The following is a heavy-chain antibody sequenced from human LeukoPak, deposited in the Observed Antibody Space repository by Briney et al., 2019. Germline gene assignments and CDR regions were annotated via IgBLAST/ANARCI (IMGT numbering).Heavy chain of an antibody. CDR3: ARWDTAMVRAGYGVFDI. CDR2: IYYSGTT. J-gene: IGHJ3*02. Sequence: SETLSLTCTVSGGSISSSSYYWGWIRQPPGKGLEWIGYIYYSGTTNYNPSLKSRVTISVDTSKKQFSLRLSSVTAADTAMYYCARWDTAMVRAGYGVFDIWGQGTMVTVSS. V-gene: IGHV4-61*05. CDR1: GGSISSSSYY. D-gene: IGHD5-18*01.